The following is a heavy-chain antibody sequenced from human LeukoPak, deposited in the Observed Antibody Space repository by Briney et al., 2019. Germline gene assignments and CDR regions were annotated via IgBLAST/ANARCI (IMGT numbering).Heavy chain of an antibody. V-gene: IGHV4-39*01. Sequence: SETLSLTCTVSGGSISSSSYYWGWIRQPPGKGLEWIGSIYYSGSTYYNPSLKSRVTISVDTSKNQFSLKLSSVTAADTAVYYCARPSERWEMATIYGEGIKAYYFDYWGQGTLVTVSS. CDR1: GGSISSSSYY. CDR3: ARPSERWEMATIYGEGIKAYYFDY. J-gene: IGHJ4*02. D-gene: IGHD5-24*01. CDR2: IYYSGST.